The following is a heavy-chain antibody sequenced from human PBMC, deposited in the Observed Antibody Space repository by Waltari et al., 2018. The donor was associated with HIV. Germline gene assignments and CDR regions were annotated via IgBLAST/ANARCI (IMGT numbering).Heavy chain of an antibody. V-gene: IGHV2-5*02. CDR3: ARWTMSKITLGCQF. CDR1: GFSLTTSGVG. J-gene: IGHJ1*01. D-gene: IGHD3-10*01. CDR2: IYWDDDK. Sequence: QITLKESGPTVVKPTQTLTLTCTFSGFSLTTSGVGVGWIRQPPGKALEWLAIIYWDDDKRYSPSLKSRLTITKDTSKNQVVLRMTNMDPVDTGTFFCARWTMSKITLGCQFWGQGTPVTVSS.